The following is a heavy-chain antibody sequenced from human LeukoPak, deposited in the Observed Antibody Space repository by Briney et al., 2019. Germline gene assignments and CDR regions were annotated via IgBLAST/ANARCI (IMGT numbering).Heavy chain of an antibody. Sequence: GGSLRLSCAASEFTFSDYSMNWVRQAPGKGLEWVASISSSSRYIYYADSVKGRFTISRDNAKNSLYLQMNSLRAEDTAVYYCAELGITMIGGVWGKGTTVTISS. CDR2: ISSSSRYI. D-gene: IGHD3-10*02. V-gene: IGHV3-21*01. CDR1: EFTFSDYS. J-gene: IGHJ6*04. CDR3: AELGITMIGGV.